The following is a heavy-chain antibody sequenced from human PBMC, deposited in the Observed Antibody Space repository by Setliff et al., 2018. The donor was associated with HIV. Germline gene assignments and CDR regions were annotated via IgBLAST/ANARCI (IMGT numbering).Heavy chain of an antibody. CDR3: ARGHLDYNFWDEVLGNWFDP. D-gene: IGHD3-3*01. J-gene: IGHJ5*02. CDR2: MNPNSGNT. Sequence: ASVKVSCKASGYTFTNYDINWVRQAPGQGLEWMGWMNPNSGNTGYAQKFQGRVTMTRNTSIRTAYMELSSLRSEDTAVCYCARGHLDYNFWDEVLGNWFDPWGQGTLVTVSS. V-gene: IGHV1-8*02. CDR1: GYTFTNYD.